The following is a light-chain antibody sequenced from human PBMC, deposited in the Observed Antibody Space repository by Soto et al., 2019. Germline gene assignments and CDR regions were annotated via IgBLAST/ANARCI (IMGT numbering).Light chain of an antibody. CDR1: QSLSRN. Sequence: EIVLTQSPGTLSLSPGERATLSCRASQSLSRNYLAWYQQRPGQAPRLLIYDTSTRATGIPARFSGSGSVTEFTLTISSLQSEDFAVYYCQQDNDWPLYTFGQGTKLEI. J-gene: IGKJ2*01. CDR3: QQDNDWPLYT. V-gene: IGKV3-15*01. CDR2: DTS.